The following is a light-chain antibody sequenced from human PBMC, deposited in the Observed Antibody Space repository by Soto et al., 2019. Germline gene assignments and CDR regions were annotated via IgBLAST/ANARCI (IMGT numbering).Light chain of an antibody. CDR1: SSNIGAGYD. J-gene: IGLJ2*01. V-gene: IGLV1-40*01. CDR2: GNT. Sequence: QLVLTQPPSVSGAPGQRVTISCTGSSSNIGAGYDVHWYQQLPGTAPKLLLYGNTNRPSGVPDRFSGSKSGTSASLAITGLQAEDEADYYCQSYDSSLSGSVFGGGTKLTV. CDR3: QSYDSSLSGSV.